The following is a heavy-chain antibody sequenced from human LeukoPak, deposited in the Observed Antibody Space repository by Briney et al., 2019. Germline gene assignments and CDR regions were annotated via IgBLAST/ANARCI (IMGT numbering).Heavy chain of an antibody. CDR1: GGSFSGYY. CDR2: INHSGST. V-gene: IGHV4-34*01. CDR3: ARGIAAAGTGFDP. J-gene: IGHJ5*02. Sequence: SETLSLTCAVYGGSFSGYYWSWIRQPPGKGLEWIGEINHSGSTNYNPSLKSRVTISVDTSKTQFSLKLSSVTAADTAVYYCARGIAAAGTGFDPWGQGTLVTVSS. D-gene: IGHD6-13*01.